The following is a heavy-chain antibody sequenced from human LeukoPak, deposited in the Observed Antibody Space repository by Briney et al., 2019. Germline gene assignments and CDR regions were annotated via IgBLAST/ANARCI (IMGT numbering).Heavy chain of an antibody. CDR2: IKQDGSVK. Sequence: QSGGSLRLSCAASGFTFSNYWMSWVRQAPGKGLEWVANIKQDGSVKYYVDSVKGRFTISRDNSKNTLYLQMNSLRAEDTAVYYCAKTYYDFWSGYYVPYDYWGQGTLVTVSS. J-gene: IGHJ4*02. D-gene: IGHD3-3*01. CDR1: GFTFSNYW. V-gene: IGHV3-7*01. CDR3: AKTYYDFWSGYYVPYDY.